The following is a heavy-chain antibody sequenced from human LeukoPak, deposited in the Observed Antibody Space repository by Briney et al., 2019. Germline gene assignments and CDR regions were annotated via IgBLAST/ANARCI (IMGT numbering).Heavy chain of an antibody. D-gene: IGHD4-17*01. CDR2: ISSSGSTI. CDR1: GFTFSSYE. CDR3: AKAIYGDYTIEGLDY. Sequence: PGGPLRLSCAASGFTFSSYEMNWVRQAPGKGLEWVSYISSSGSTIYYADSVKGRFTISRDNAKNSLYLQMNSLRAEDTAVYYCAKAIYGDYTIEGLDYWGQGTLVTVSS. J-gene: IGHJ4*02. V-gene: IGHV3-48*03.